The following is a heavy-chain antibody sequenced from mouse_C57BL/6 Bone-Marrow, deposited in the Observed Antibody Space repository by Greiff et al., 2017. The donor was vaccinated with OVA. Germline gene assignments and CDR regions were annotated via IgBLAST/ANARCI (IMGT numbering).Heavy chain of an antibody. CDR3: AGTPFCSNVCSLDY. CDR2: INPSSGYT. D-gene: IGHD2-5*01. J-gene: IGHJ4*01. Sequence: QVQLQQSGAELAKPGASVKLSCKASGYTFTSYWMNWVKQRPGQGLEWIGYINPSSGYTKYNQKFKDKATLTADKSSSTAYMQLSSLTYEDSAVDYCAGTPFCSNVCSLDYWGQGTSVTVSS. V-gene: IGHV1-7*01. CDR1: GYTFTSYW.